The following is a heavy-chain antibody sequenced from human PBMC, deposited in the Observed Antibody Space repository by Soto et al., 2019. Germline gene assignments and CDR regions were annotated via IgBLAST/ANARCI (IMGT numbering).Heavy chain of an antibody. CDR2: INAGNGNT. CDR3: ARPRYCSGGSCYWSPWFDP. V-gene: IGHV1-3*01. CDR1: GYTFTSYA. J-gene: IGHJ5*02. D-gene: IGHD2-15*01. Sequence: ASVKVSCKASGYTFTSYAMHWVRQAPGQRLEWMGWINAGNGNTKYSQKFQGRVTITRDTSASTAYMELSSLRSEDTAVYYCARPRYCSGGSCYWSPWFDPWGQGTLFTVSS.